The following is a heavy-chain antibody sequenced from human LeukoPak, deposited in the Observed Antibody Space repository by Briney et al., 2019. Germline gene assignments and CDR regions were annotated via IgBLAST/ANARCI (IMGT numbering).Heavy chain of an antibody. D-gene: IGHD6-19*01. Sequence: GGSLRLSCAVSGFTFSSYWMNWVRQAPGKGLEWVANINQNGSDKYYVESVKGRFTISRDNAKNSLYLQMNGLRDEDTAVYYCARGAGWPNWGQGTLVTVSS. V-gene: IGHV3-7*01. J-gene: IGHJ4*02. CDR3: ARGAGWPN. CDR1: GFTFSSYW. CDR2: INQNGSDK.